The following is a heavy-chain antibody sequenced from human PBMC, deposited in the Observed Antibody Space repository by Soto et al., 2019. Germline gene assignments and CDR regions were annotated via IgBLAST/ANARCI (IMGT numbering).Heavy chain of an antibody. D-gene: IGHD4-17*01. CDR3: SKAGPGDHYFFDN. CDR1: GFTFTTYA. V-gene: IGHV3-23*01. J-gene: IGHJ4*02. CDR2: IAGGGGRT. Sequence: EVQLSGSGGGLVQPGGSLRLSCAASGFTFTTYAMTWVRQTPGKGLEWVSTIAGGGGRTFYADSVKGRFTISRDDSEGTIYQQMDRLRGEETAVYYCSKAGPGDHYFFDNWGRGILVTVSS.